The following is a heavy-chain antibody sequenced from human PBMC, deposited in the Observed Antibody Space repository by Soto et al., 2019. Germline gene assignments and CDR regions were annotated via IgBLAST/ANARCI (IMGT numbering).Heavy chain of an antibody. CDR2: INYSGST. CDR1: GGSFSGYY. D-gene: IGHD3-22*01. J-gene: IGHJ4*02. V-gene: IGHV4-34*09. Sequence: SETLSLTCAVYGGSFSGYYWCWIRQPPGKGLEWIGYINYSGSTYYNPSLKSRVTISVDTSKNQFSLKLSSVTAADTAVYYCARGKYYDSSGGYGYWGQGTLVTVSS. CDR3: ARGKYYDSSGGYGY.